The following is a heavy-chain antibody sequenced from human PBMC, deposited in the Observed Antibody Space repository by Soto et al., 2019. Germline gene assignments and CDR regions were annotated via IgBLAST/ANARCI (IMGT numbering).Heavy chain of an antibody. J-gene: IGHJ4*02. Sequence: VESLRVCCAASGCAFSNYAMNWVRQAPGKGLEWVSYISSSGSTIYYADSVKGRFTISRDNAKNSLYLQMNSLRAEDTAVYYCARDERGYSYGFFDYWGQGTLVTVSS. CDR2: ISSSGSTI. D-gene: IGHD5-18*01. CDR1: GCAFSNYA. V-gene: IGHV3-48*03. CDR3: ARDERGYSYGFFDY.